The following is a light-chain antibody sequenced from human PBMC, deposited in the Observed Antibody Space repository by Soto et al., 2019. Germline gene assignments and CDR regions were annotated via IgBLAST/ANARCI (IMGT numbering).Light chain of an antibody. J-gene: IGLJ1*01. CDR2: EVS. Sequence: QSVLTQPASVSGSPGQSITISCTGTSSDVGGYNYVSWYQQHPGKAPKFMIYEVSNRPSGVSNRFSGSKSGNTASLTISGLQAEDEADYYCSSYTSTSLYVFGTGTKVTVL. CDR1: SSDVGGYNY. CDR3: SSYTSTSLYV. V-gene: IGLV2-14*01.